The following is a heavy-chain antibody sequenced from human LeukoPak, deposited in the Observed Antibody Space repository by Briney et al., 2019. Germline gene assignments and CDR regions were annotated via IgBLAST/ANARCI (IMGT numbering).Heavy chain of an antibody. CDR2: IYSGGST. V-gene: IGHV3-66*01. Sequence: GGSLRLSCAASGFTVSSNYMSWVRQAPGKGLEWVSVIYSGGSTYYADSVKGRFTISRDNSKNTLYLQMNSLRAEDTAVYYCARDLGPYYYGSGSYYSLPYYYYGMDVWGQGTTVTVSS. D-gene: IGHD3-10*01. CDR1: GFTVSSNY. CDR3: ARDLGPYYYGSGSYYSLPYYYYGMDV. J-gene: IGHJ6*02.